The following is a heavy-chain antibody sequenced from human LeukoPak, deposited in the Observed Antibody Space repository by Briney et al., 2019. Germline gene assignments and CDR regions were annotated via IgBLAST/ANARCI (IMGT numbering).Heavy chain of an antibody. J-gene: IGHJ4*02. V-gene: IGHV1-8*01. CDR3: ARGRLTAAALDY. Sequence: GASVNVSCKASGYTFTSYDINWVRQATGQGLEWMGWMNPNSSNTGYAQKFQGRVTMTRNTSISTVYMELSSLRSEDTAVYYCARGRLTAAALDYWGQGTLVTVTS. CDR2: MNPNSSNT. CDR1: GYTFTSYD. D-gene: IGHD2-2*01.